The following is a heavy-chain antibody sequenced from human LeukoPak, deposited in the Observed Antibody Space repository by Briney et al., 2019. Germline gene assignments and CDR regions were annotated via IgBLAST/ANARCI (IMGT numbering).Heavy chain of an antibody. CDR1: GGSIIGHW. D-gene: IGHD5-18*01. CDR3: ARRGYSYGFFDF. CDR2: IFYSGGST. Sequence: SETLSLTCTVSGGSIIGHWWSWIRQPPGKGLEWIGDIFYSGGSTNYNPSLKSRLTMSLDTSENQFSLKLSSVTAADTAVYYCARRGYSYGFFDFWGQGTLVTVSS. V-gene: IGHV4-59*08. J-gene: IGHJ4*02.